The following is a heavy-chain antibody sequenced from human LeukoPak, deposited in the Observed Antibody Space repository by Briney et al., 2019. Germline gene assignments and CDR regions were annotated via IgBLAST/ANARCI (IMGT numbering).Heavy chain of an antibody. J-gene: IGHJ5*02. Sequence: SETLSLTCTVSGGSISSSSYYWGWIRQPPGKGLEWIGSIYYSGSTYYNPSLKSRVTISVDTSKNQFSLKLSSVTAADTAVYYCARYGQPYYYGSGSSPGPWGQGTLVTVSS. CDR3: ARYGQPYYYGSGSSPGP. D-gene: IGHD3-10*01. CDR2: IYYSGST. V-gene: IGHV4-39*07. CDR1: GGSISSSSYY.